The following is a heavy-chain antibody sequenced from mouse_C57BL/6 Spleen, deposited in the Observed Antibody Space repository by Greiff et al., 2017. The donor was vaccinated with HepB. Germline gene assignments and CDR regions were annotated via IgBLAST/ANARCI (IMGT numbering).Heavy chain of an antibody. D-gene: IGHD4-1*01. Sequence: DVQLQESGGGLVQPGGSLKLSCAASGFTFSDYYMYWVRQTPEKRLEWVAYISNGGGSTYYPDTVKGRFTISRDNAKNTLYLQMSRLKSEDTAMYYCARGGTGHFDYWGQGTTLTVSS. J-gene: IGHJ2*01. V-gene: IGHV5-12*01. CDR3: ARGGTGHFDY. CDR2: ISNGGGST. CDR1: GFTFSDYY.